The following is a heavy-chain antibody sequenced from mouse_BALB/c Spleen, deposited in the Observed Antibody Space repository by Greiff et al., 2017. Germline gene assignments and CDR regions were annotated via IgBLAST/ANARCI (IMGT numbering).Heavy chain of an antibody. Sequence: VKLQQPGAELVRPGASVKLSCKASGYTFTSYWINWVKQRPGQGLEWIGNIYPSDSYTNYNQKFKDKATLTVDKSSSTAYMQLSSPTSEDSAVYYCTKGPYYFDYWGQGTTLTVSS. CDR3: TKGPYYFDY. D-gene: IGHD3-3*01. J-gene: IGHJ2*01. CDR1: GYTFTSYW. V-gene: IGHV1-69*02. CDR2: IYPSDSYT.